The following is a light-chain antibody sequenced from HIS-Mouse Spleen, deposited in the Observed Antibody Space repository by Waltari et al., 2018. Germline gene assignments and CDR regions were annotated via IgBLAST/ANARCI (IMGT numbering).Light chain of an antibody. CDR3: QQYGSSPIT. Sequence: EIVFTQSPGTLPLSQGERATLSCRASQRVSSSYLAWYQQKPGQAPRLLIYGASIRATGIPDRFSGSGSGTDFTLTISRLEPEDFAVYYCQQYGSSPITFGQGTRLEIK. V-gene: IGKV3-20*01. CDR2: GAS. J-gene: IGKJ5*01. CDR1: QRVSSSY.